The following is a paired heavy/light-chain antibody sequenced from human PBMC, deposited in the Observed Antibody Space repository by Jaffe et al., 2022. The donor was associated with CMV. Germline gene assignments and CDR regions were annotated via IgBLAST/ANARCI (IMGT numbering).Light chain of an antibody. CDR3: QQYSDWPRT. J-gene: IGKJ1*01. CDR2: GAS. Sequence: EILMTQSPATLSVSPGERATLSCRASQSISNNLAWYQHKPGQAPRLLIYGASTSASDIPARFSGSGSGTDFTLTISSLQSEDFAVYYCQQYSDWPRTFGQGTKVEIK. V-gene: IGKV3-15*01. CDR1: QSISNN.
Heavy chain of an antibody. D-gene: IGHD6-19*01. CDR3: ARVHYGSSADFDY. CDR1: GFIFSAYS. CDR2: ISSTSTDM. J-gene: IGHJ4*02. V-gene: IGHV3-48*02. Sequence: EVQLVESGGGLVQPGGSLRVSCVASGFIFSAYSAGWVRQAPGKGLEWISYISSTSTDMYYAASVKGRFTISRDNAKNSLYLQMDFLRDDDTAIYYCARVHYGSSADFDYWGLGTLVIVSS.